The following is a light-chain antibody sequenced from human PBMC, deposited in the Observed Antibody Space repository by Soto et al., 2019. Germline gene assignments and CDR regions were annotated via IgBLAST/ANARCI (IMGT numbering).Light chain of an antibody. CDR1: QSVSSSY. Sequence: LSRGAVPLSPKERATLSCRASQSVSSSYLAWYQQKPGQAPRLLIYGASSRATGIPDRFSGSGSGTDFTLTSSRLEPEDFAVYYCQQYGSSRTFGQGTKVDIK. CDR3: QQYGSSRT. V-gene: IGKV3-20*01. J-gene: IGKJ1*01. CDR2: GAS.